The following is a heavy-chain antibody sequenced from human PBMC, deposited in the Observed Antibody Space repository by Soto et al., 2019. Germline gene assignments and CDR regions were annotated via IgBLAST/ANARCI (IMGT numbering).Heavy chain of an antibody. V-gene: IGHV2-26*01. CDR3: XXXXXXXXXSPWFDP. CDR1: GLSITDSEMG. CDR2: IDSSGEK. Sequence: QVTLKESGPVLVKPTETLTLRCTVSGLSITDSEMGVSWIRQPPGQPLEWLAHIDSSGEKSYRTFLKSRLAISKDTXXXXXXXXXXXXXXXXXXXXXXXXXXXXXXXSPWFDPWGQGIPVTVSS. J-gene: IGHJ5*02.